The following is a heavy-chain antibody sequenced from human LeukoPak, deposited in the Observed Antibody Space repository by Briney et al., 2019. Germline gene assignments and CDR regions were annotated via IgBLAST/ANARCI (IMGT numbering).Heavy chain of an antibody. Sequence: GGSLRLSCAASGFTFSSYAMGWVRQAPGKGLEWVSAISGSGGSTYYADSVKGRFTISRDNSKNTLYLQMNSLRAEDTAVYYCAKGYGSGSYYRRYPDYWGQGTLVTVSS. CDR1: GFTFSSYA. CDR2: ISGSGGST. CDR3: AKGYGSGSYYRRYPDY. V-gene: IGHV3-23*01. D-gene: IGHD3-10*01. J-gene: IGHJ4*02.